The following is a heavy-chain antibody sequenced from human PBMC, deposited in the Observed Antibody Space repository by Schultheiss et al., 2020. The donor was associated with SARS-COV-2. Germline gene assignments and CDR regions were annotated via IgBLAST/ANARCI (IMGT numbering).Heavy chain of an antibody. Sequence: QTLSLTCTVSGGSISSYYWSWIRQPAGKGLEWIGRIYTSGSTNYNPSLKSRVTISVDTSKNQFSLKLSSVTAADTAVYYCATSPYEPGGGDDAFDIWGQGTMVTVAS. CDR1: GGSISSYY. D-gene: IGHD3-16*01. J-gene: IGHJ3*02. CDR2: IYTSGST. CDR3: ATSPYEPGGGDDAFDI. V-gene: IGHV4-4*07.